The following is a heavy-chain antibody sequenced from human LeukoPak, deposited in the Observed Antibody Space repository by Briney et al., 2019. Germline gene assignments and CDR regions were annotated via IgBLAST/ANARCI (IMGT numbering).Heavy chain of an antibody. CDR3: ARQDYYDSSGYGDFDY. CDR2: IYPGDSDT. J-gene: IGHJ4*02. Sequence: ASVMISCKGSGYSFTSYWIGWVRQMPGKGLEWMGIIYPGDSDTRYSPSFQGQVTISADKSISTAYLQWSSLKASDTAMYYCARQDYYDSSGYGDFDYWGQGTLVTVSS. V-gene: IGHV5-51*01. CDR1: GYSFTSYW. D-gene: IGHD3-22*01.